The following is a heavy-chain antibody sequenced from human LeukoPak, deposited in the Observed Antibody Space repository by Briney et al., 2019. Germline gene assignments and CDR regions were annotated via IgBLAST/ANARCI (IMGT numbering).Heavy chain of an antibody. Sequence: ASVNVSCKASGYIFTSYGISWVRQAAGQGLERMGWISAYNGNTNYAQKLQGRVTMTTDTSTSTAYMELRSLRSDDTAVYYCARGYYDFWSGPNYFDYWGQGTLVTVSS. CDR1: GYIFTSYG. CDR2: ISAYNGNT. D-gene: IGHD3-3*01. CDR3: ARGYYDFWSGPNYFDY. V-gene: IGHV1-18*01. J-gene: IGHJ4*02.